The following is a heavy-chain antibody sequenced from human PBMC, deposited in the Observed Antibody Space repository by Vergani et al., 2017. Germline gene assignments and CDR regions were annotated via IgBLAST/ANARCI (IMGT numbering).Heavy chain of an antibody. J-gene: IGHJ3*02. CDR2: IYTSGST. D-gene: IGHD1-1*01. CDR1: GGSISSYY. Sequence: QVQLQESGPGLVKPSETLSLTCTVSGGSISSYYWSWIRQPAGKGLEWIGRIYTSGSTNYNPSLKSRVTMSVDPSKNQFSLKLSSVTAADTAVYYCARELERRLAEDAFDIWGQGTMVTVSS. CDR3: ARELERRLAEDAFDI. V-gene: IGHV4-4*07.